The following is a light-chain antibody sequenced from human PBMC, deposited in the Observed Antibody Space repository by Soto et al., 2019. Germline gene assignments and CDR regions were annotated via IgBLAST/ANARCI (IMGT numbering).Light chain of an antibody. J-gene: IGKJ2*01. Sequence: EKVLTQSPGTLSLPPRERATLSCRASQSVSSTFFAWYQQKPGQALRLLLYAAASRATGIRDRFSGSGSGTDFTLTISRLEPEDFAVYYCQQYGYSPPTFGQGTKLEIK. CDR3: QQYGYSPPT. V-gene: IGKV3-20*01. CDR2: AAA. CDR1: QSVSSTF.